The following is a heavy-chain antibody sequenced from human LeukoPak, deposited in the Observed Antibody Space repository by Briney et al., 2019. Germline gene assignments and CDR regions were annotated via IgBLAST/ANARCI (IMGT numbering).Heavy chain of an antibody. CDR2: IRNDGSNK. V-gene: IGHV3-30*02. D-gene: IGHD3-10*01. CDR3: AMGSYGSGTLDY. CDR1: GFTFSSYG. J-gene: IGHJ4*02. Sequence: GGSLRLSCAASGFTFSSYGMHWVRQAPGKGLEWVAFIRNDGSNKYYADSVKGRFTISRDNSRNTLYLQMNSLRAEDTAVYYCAMGSYGSGTLDYWGQGTLVTVSS.